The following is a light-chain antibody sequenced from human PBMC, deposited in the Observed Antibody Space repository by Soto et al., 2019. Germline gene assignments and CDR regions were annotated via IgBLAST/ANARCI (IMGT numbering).Light chain of an antibody. CDR3: QHSYSTLT. J-gene: IGKJ5*01. V-gene: IGKV1-39*01. Sequence: DIQMTQSPSSLSASVGDRVTITCRASQSISSYLNWYQQKPGKAPKLLIYAASSLQSGVPSRFSGSGSGTDFTLTISSLQPEDFATYYCQHSYSTLTFGQGTRLEIK. CDR2: AAS. CDR1: QSISSY.